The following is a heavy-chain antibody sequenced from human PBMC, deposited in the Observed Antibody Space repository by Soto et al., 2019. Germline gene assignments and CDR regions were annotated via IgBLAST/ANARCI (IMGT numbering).Heavy chain of an antibody. Sequence: SETLSFTGTVSVGSIGSDYWSWIRQPPGKGLEWIGYIYYSGSTNYSPSLKSRVTISVDTSKNQFSLKLSSVTAADTAVYYCARVWGGAFDIWGQGTMVT. CDR2: IYYSGST. V-gene: IGHV4-59*01. CDR3: ARVWGGAFDI. D-gene: IGHD3-10*01. CDR1: VGSIGSDY. J-gene: IGHJ3*02.